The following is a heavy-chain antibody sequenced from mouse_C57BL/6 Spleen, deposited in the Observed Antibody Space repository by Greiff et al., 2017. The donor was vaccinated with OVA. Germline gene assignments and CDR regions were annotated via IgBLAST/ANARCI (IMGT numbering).Heavy chain of an antibody. D-gene: IGHD1-1*01. V-gene: IGHV1-54*01. CDR2: INPGSGGT. CDR3: ARSGSSHWYFDV. Sequence: VQLQESGAELVRPGPSVKVSCKASGYAFTNYLIEWVKQRPGQGLEWIGVINPGSGGTNYNEKFKSKATLTVDKPSSTAYMQLSSLTSEDSAVYYCARSGSSHWYFDVWGTGTTVTVSS. J-gene: IGHJ1*03. CDR1: GYAFTNYL.